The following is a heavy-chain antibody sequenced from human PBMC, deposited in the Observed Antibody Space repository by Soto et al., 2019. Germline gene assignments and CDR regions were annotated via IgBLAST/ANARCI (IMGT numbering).Heavy chain of an antibody. V-gene: IGHV1-18*01. D-gene: IGHD3-10*01. CDR1: GYTFTSYG. CDR3: ARDGVNYYGSGSYYIRAFDI. CDR2: ISAYNGNT. Sequence: ASVKVSCKASGYTFTSYGISWVRQAPGQGLEWMGWISAYNGNTNYAQKLQGRVTMTTDTSTSTAYMELRSLRSDDTAVYYCARDGVNYYGSGSYYIRAFDIWGQGTMVTVSS. J-gene: IGHJ3*02.